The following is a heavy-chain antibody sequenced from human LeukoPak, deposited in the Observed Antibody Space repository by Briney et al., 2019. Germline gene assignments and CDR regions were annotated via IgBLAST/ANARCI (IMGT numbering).Heavy chain of an antibody. CDR2: IYNTGAT. J-gene: IGHJ3*02. CDR1: GFTVSDNY. V-gene: IGHV3-53*01. D-gene: IGHD3-16*01. Sequence: PGGSLRLSCAASGFTVSDNYMTWVRQAPGKGLEWVSSIYNTGATHYAESVKGRFTISRDNSKNTLFLQMNSLRAEDMAVYYCGRMGGERLGRFFDIGGQGKMFTFSS. CDR3: GRMGGERLGRFFDI.